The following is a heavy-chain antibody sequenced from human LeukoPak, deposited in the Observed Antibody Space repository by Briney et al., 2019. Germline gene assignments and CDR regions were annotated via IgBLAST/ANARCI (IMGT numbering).Heavy chain of an antibody. D-gene: IGHD2-15*01. CDR1: SGSISSYY. J-gene: IGHJ4*02. CDR2: IYYSGST. Sequence: PSETLSLTCNVFSGSISSYYWSWVRQHPGKGLEWIGYIYYSGSTNYNPSLKSRVTISVDPSKNQFSLKVSSVTAADTAVYYCARGRYCSGGSCSGAFDYWGRGTLVTVSS. V-gene: IGHV4-59*01. CDR3: ARGRYCSGGSCSGAFDY.